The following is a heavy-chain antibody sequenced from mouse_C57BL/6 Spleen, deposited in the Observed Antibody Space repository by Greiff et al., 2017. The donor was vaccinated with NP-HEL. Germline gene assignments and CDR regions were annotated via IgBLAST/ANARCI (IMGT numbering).Heavy chain of an antibody. J-gene: IGHJ2*01. D-gene: IGHD4-1*01. CDR2: IRSKSSNYAT. Sequence: DVQLVESGGGLVQPKGSLKLSCAASGFTFNTYAMHWVRQAPGKGLEWVARIRSKSSNYATYYADSVKDRFTISRDDSQSMLYLQMTNLKTEDTARYYCVGGGLGLFDYWGQGTTLTVSS. CDR1: GFTFNTYA. V-gene: IGHV10-3*01. CDR3: VGGGLGLFDY.